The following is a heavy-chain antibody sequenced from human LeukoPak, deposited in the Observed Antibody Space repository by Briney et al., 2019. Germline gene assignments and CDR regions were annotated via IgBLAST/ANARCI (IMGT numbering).Heavy chain of an antibody. D-gene: IGHD5-24*01. J-gene: IGHJ4*02. CDR1: GFTFSSCG. Sequence: GRSLRLSCAASGFTFSSCGMHWVRQAPGKGLEWVAVIWYDGTNKYCADSVKGRFTISRDNSKNTLYLQMNSLRAEDTAVYYCARGRDGYNWIDYWGQGTLVTVSS. CDR2: IWYDGTNK. V-gene: IGHV3-33*01. CDR3: ARGRDGYNWIDY.